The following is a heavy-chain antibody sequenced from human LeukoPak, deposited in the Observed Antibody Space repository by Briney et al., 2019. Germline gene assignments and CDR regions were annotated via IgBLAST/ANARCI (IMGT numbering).Heavy chain of an antibody. J-gene: IGHJ3*02. V-gene: IGHV3-11*04. CDR2: IVSSGRTT. D-gene: IGHD5-24*01. CDR3: ARSRDGYSFDAFDI. Sequence: GGSLRLSCAASEFTFSDYYMTWIRQAPGEGLEWVSYIVSSGRTTYYAEPVKGRFTISRDNAKISLYLQMNSLRDEDTAVYFCARSRDGYSFDAFDIWGQGTMVTASS. CDR1: EFTFSDYY.